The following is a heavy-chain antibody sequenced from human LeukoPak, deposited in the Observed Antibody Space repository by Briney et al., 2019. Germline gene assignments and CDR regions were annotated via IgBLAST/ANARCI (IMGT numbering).Heavy chain of an antibody. CDR1: GFTFSSYG. CDR3: ARDSSGYYDFDY. V-gene: IGHV3-21*01. D-gene: IGHD3-22*01. J-gene: IGHJ4*02. Sequence: GGSLRLSCAASGFTFSSYGMNWVRQAPGXGLEWVSSISSSRSYIYYADSVKGRVTISRDNAKNSLYLQMNSLRAEDTAVYYCARDSSGYYDFDYWGQGTLVTVSS. CDR2: ISSSRSYI.